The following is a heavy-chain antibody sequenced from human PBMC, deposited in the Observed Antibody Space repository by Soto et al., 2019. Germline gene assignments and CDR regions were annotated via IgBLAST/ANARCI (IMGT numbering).Heavy chain of an antibody. J-gene: IGHJ4*02. CDR1: GGSITSYY. CDR3: VRFCSGGSCYEGRPSLFAY. D-gene: IGHD2-15*01. Sequence: SETLSLSCPVSGGSITSYYWSWIRQPPGKGLEWIGYIYYSGSTNYNPSHKSRVTISVDTSKNQFSLKLSSVTAADTAVYFCVRFCSGGSCYEGRPSLFAYWGQGTLVTVSS. V-gene: IGHV4-59*01. CDR2: IYYSGST.